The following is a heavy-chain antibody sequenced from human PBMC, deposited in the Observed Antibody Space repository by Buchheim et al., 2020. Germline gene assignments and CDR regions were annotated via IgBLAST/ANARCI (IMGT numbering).Heavy chain of an antibody. CDR1: SGSISSGDYY. D-gene: IGHD2-15*01. V-gene: IGHV4-30-4*01. J-gene: IGHJ4*02. CDR2: IYHSWSP. Sequence: QVQLQESGPGLVKPSQTLSLTCTVSSGSISSGDYYWSWVRQPPGKGLECFGYIYHSWSPYYNPSLKSRAPISVETSKNPFSLKVNSVIAADTAVYYCARLSCAGGTCSFDYWGQGTL. CDR3: ARLSCAGGTCSFDY.